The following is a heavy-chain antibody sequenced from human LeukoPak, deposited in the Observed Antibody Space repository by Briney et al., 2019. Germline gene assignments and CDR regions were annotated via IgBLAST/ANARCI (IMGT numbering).Heavy chain of an antibody. D-gene: IGHD3-9*01. Sequence: GASVKVSCKAPGYTFTDYFMNWVRQAPGQGLEWMGWINPNSGGTNYAQKFQGRVTMTRDTSISTAYMELSRLRSDDTAVYYCARGYGYDILTGYYKPFDYWGQGTLVTVSS. V-gene: IGHV1-2*02. CDR1: GYTFTDYF. J-gene: IGHJ4*02. CDR2: INPNSGGT. CDR3: ARGYGYDILTGYYKPFDY.